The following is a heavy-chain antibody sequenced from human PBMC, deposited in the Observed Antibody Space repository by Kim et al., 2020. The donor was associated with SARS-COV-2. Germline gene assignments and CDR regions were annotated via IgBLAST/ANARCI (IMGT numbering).Heavy chain of an antibody. CDR2: IIPIFGTA. CDR1: GGTFSSYA. CDR3: ARGITMVRGVIVVGYYYYGLDV. D-gene: IGHD3-10*01. V-gene: IGHV1-69*13. J-gene: IGHJ6*04. Sequence: SVKVSCKASGGTFSSYAISWVRQAPGQGLEWMGGIIPIFGTANYAQKFQGRVPITADESTITAYMEVSSLRSEDTAVYYCARGITMVRGVIVVGYYYYGLDVWGEGTTVTVSS.